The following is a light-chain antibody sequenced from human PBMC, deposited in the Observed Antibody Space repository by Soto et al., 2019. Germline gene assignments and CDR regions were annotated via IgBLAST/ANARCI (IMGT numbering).Light chain of an antibody. CDR1: SSDVGSYNL. CDR3: SSYTSSSTLYV. V-gene: IGLV2-14*02. Sequence: QSVLTQPASVSGSPGQSITISCTGTSSDVGSYNLVSWYQQHPGKAPQLLIYEGSERPSGVSNRFSGSKSGNTASLTISGLQAEDEADYYCSSYTSSSTLYVFGTGTKVTVL. CDR2: EGS. J-gene: IGLJ1*01.